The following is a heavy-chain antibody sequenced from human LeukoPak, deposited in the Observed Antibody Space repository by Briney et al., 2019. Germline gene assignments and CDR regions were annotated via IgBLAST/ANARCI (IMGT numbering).Heavy chain of an antibody. CDR2: ISWYSGSI. CDR1: GFTFSSYA. Sequence: GGSLRLSCAASGFTFSSYAMSWVRQAPGRGLEWVSVISWYSGSIGYADSVKGRFTISRDNAKNSLFLQMNSLRAEDMALYYCARGMATGGRLDYWGQGTLVTVSS. J-gene: IGHJ4*02. D-gene: IGHD5-24*01. CDR3: ARGMATGGRLDY. V-gene: IGHV3-9*03.